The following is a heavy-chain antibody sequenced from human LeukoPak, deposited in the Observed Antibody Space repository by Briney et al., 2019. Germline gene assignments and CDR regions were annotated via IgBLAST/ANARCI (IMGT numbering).Heavy chain of an antibody. V-gene: IGHV4-59*01. Sequence: PSETLSLTCTVSGGSISSYYWSWIRQPPGKGLEWIGYIYYSGSTNYNPSLKSRVTISVDTSKNQFSLKLSSVTAADTAVYYCAREGMGAHDYWGQGTLVTVSS. CDR1: GGSISSYY. CDR3: AREGMGAHDY. CDR2: IYYSGST. J-gene: IGHJ4*02. D-gene: IGHD1-14*01.